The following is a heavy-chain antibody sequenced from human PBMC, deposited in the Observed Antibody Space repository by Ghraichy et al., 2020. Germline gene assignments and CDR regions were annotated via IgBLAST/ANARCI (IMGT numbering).Heavy chain of an antibody. V-gene: IGHV3-15*01. Sequence: GGSLRLSCAASGFTFSNAWMSWVRQAPGKGLEWVGRIKSKTDGGTTDYAAPVKGRFTISRDDSKNTLYLQMNSLKTEDTAVYYCTTSSAMIVVVIKELAEFDYWGQGTLVTVSS. J-gene: IGHJ4*02. CDR2: IKSKTDGGTT. CDR1: GFTFSNAW. CDR3: TTSSAMIVVVIKELAEFDY. D-gene: IGHD3-22*01.